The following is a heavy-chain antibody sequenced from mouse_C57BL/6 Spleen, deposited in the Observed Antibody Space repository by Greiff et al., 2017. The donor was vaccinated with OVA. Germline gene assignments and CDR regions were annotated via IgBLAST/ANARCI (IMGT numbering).Heavy chain of an antibody. D-gene: IGHD2-5*01. Sequence: VKLMESGPGLVAPSQSLSITCTVSGFSLTSYGVDWVRQSPGKGLEWLGVIWGVGSTNYNSALKSRLSISKDNSKSQVFLKMNSLQTDDTAMYYGATSYYSNHYAMDYWGQGTSVTVSS. CDR2: IWGVGST. J-gene: IGHJ4*01. CDR1: GFSLTSYG. CDR3: ATSYYSNHYAMDY. V-gene: IGHV2-6*01.